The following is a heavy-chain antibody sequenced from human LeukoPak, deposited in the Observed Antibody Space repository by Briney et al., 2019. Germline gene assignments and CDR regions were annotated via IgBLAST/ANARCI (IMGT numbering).Heavy chain of an antibody. CDR2: IYGGGST. Sequence: GGSLRLSCAASGFTVSYSYMSWVRQAPGKGLEWVSVIYGGGSTYYADSVKGRFTISRDNSQNTLYLQMNSLRAEDTAIYYCAKDKAPGSWHTPSDFWGQGTLVTVSS. J-gene: IGHJ4*02. CDR1: GFTVSYSY. D-gene: IGHD6-13*01. CDR3: AKDKAPGSWHTPSDF. V-gene: IGHV3-53*01.